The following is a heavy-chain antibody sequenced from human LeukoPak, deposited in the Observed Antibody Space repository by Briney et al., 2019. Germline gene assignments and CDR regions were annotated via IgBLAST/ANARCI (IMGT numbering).Heavy chain of an antibody. D-gene: IGHD3-16*01. CDR1: GFTFDDYA. J-gene: IGHJ6*03. CDR3: EKGGGGRLIYYYYMDV. Sequence: GGSLRLSCAASGFTFDDYAMHWVRQSPAKGLEWVSGIYWNSDNIEYADSVKGRFTSSRDNAKNSLYLQMNSLRAEDMALYYGEKGGGGRLIYYYYMDVWGKGTTVTVSS. CDR2: IYWNSDNI. V-gene: IGHV3-9*03.